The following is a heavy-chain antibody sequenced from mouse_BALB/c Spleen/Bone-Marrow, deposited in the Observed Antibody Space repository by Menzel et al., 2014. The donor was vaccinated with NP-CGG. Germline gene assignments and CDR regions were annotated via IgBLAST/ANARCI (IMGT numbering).Heavy chain of an antibody. CDR3: ARYGGRSYDGFAY. J-gene: IGHJ3*01. Sequence: VQLQQSGAGLAKPGASVKMSCKASGYTFTIYWMHWVKQRPGQGLEWIGYINPSTGHTEYNQKFKDKATLTADKSSSTAYMQLSSLTSEDSAVYYCARYGGRSYDGFAYWGQGTLVTVSA. V-gene: IGHV1-7*01. CDR1: GYTFTIYW. CDR2: INPSTGHT. D-gene: IGHD2-12*01.